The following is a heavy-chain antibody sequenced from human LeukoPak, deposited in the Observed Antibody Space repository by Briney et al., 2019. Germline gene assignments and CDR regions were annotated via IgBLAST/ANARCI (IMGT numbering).Heavy chain of an antibody. V-gene: IGHV1-18*01. CDR1: GYTFTSYG. Sequence: ASVTVSCKASGYTFTSYGISWVRQAPGQGLEWMGWINTYNDKTNYAQKLQGRVTMTTDTSTSTAYMELRSLRSGDTAVYYCARVRGSYSYWGQGTRVTVSS. CDR2: INTYNDKT. J-gene: IGHJ4*02. D-gene: IGHD1-26*01. CDR3: ARVRGSYSY.